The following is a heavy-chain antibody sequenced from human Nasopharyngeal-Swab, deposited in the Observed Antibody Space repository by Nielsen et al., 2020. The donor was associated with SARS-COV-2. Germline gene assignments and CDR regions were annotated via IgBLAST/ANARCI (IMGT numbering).Heavy chain of an antibody. J-gene: IGHJ4*02. CDR1: GFTFSSYG. V-gene: IGHV3-30*03. CDR3: ARGIAAAGV. CDR2: ISYDGSNK. D-gene: IGHD6-13*01. Sequence: GESLKISCAASGFTFSSYGMHWVRQAPSKGLEWVAVISYDGSNKYYADSVKGRFTISRDNSKNTLYLQMNSLRAEDTAVYYCARGIAAAGVWGQGTLVTVSS.